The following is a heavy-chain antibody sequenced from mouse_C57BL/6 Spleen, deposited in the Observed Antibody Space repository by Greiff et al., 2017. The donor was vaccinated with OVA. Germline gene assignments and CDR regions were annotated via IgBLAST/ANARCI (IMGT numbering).Heavy chain of an antibody. CDR3: ARHGSSYHWYFDV. CDR2: IYPSDSET. CDR1: GYTFPSYW. V-gene: IGHV1-61*01. D-gene: IGHD1-1*01. Sequence: QVQLQPPGAELVRPGSSVKLSCKASGYTFPSYWMDWVKQRPGQGLEWIGNIYPSDSETHYNQKFKDKATLTVDKSSSTAYMQLSSLTSEDSAVYYCARHGSSYHWYFDVWGTGTTVTVSS. J-gene: IGHJ1*03.